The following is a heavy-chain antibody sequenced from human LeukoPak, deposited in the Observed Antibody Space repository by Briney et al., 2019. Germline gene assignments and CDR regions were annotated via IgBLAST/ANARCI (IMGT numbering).Heavy chain of an antibody. CDR3: ARGGGTPTTVVTPFDY. D-gene: IGHD4-23*01. CDR1: GGSFSGYY. Sequence: KTSETLSLTCAVYGGSFSGYYWSWIRQPPGKGLEWIGEIYHSGSTNYNPSLRSRITISVDKSKNQFSLKLSSVTAADTAVYYCARGGGTPTTVVTPFDYWGQGTLVTVSS. CDR2: IYHSGST. V-gene: IGHV4-34*01. J-gene: IGHJ4*02.